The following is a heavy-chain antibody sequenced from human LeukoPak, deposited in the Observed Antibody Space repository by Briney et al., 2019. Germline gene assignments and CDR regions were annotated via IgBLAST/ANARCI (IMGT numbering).Heavy chain of an antibody. Sequence: SETLSLTCAVYGGSFSGYYWSWIRQPPGKGLEWIGEINHSGSTNYNPSLKSRVTILIDTSKNQFSLKVSSATAADTAVYYCARDVDGLIDYWGQGTLVTVSS. V-gene: IGHV4-34*01. J-gene: IGHJ4*02. CDR2: INHSGST. D-gene: IGHD3-16*01. CDR1: GGSFSGYY. CDR3: ARDVDGLIDY.